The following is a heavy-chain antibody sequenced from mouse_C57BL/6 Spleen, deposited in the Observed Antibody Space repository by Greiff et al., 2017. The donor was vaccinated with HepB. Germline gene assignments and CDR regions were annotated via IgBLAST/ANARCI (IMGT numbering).Heavy chain of an antibody. Sequence: DVKLVESGGDLVKPGGSLKLSCAASGFTFSSYGMSWVRQTPDKRLGWVATISSGGSYTYYPDSVKGRFTISRDNAKNTLYLQMSSLKSEDTAMYYCARDYYGSREGNYFDYWGQGTTLTVSS. CDR1: GFTFSSYG. V-gene: IGHV5-6*02. CDR3: ARDYYGSREGNYFDY. J-gene: IGHJ2*01. CDR2: ISSGGSYT. D-gene: IGHD1-1*01.